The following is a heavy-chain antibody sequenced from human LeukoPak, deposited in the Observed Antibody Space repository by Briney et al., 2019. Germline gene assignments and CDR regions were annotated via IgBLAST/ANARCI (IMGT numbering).Heavy chain of an antibody. CDR2: IYTSGSP. Sequence: PSGTLSLTCSVSGGPISSYYWSWIRQPAGKGLEWIGRIYTSGSPTYNPSLKSRVTMSLGTSKNQFSLKLSSVTAADTAVYYCARLSSSWYQDWYFDLWGRGTLVTVSS. CDR1: GGPISSYY. V-gene: IGHV4-4*07. J-gene: IGHJ2*01. CDR3: ARLSSSWYQDWYFDL. D-gene: IGHD6-13*01.